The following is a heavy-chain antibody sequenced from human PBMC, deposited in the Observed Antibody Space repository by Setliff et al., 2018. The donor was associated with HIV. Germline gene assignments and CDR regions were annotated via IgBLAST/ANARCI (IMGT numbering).Heavy chain of an antibody. Sequence: SETLSLTCTVSAVSIGGYSWSWIRQSPERGLEWIGEINHSEGTSYSPYLKSRLTISLDTSKNQISLKLTSVTAADTAVYYCARMVRGLILRGYHYHADVWGKGTTVTVS. D-gene: IGHD3-10*01. CDR1: AVSIGGYS. V-gene: IGHV4-34*01. J-gene: IGHJ6*03. CDR2: INHSEGT. CDR3: ARMVRGLILRGYHYHADV.